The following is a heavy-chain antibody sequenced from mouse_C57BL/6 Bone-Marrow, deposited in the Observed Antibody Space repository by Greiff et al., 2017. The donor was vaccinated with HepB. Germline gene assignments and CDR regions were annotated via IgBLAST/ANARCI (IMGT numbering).Heavy chain of an antibody. CDR2: IYPRSGNT. CDR3: ARRDYGNYVGFAY. D-gene: IGHD2-1*01. V-gene: IGHV1-81*01. Sequence: VQVVESGAELARPGASVKLSCKASGYTFTSYGISWVKQRTGQGLEWIGEIYPRSGNTYYNEKFKGKATLTADKSSSTAYMELRSLTSEDSAVYFCARRDYGNYVGFAYWGQGTLVTVSA. J-gene: IGHJ3*01. CDR1: GYTFTSYG.